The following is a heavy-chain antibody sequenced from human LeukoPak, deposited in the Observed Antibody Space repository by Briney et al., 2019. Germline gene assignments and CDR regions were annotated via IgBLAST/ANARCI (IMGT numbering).Heavy chain of an antibody. CDR1: GYTFTSYA. Sequence: ASVKVSCKASGYTFTSYAMHWVRQAPGQRLEWMGWINAGNGNTKYSQKFQGRVTITRDTSASTAYMELSSLRSEDTAVYYCAREPTGDRYYFDYWGQGTLVTVSS. CDR2: INAGNGNT. CDR3: AREPTGDRYYFDY. V-gene: IGHV1-3*01. J-gene: IGHJ4*02. D-gene: IGHD4-17*01.